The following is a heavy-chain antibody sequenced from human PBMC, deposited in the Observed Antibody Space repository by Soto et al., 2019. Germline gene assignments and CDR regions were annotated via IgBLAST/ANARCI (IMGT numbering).Heavy chain of an antibody. V-gene: IGHV3-21*01. J-gene: IGHJ4*02. D-gene: IGHD2-2*01. CDR2: ITSSSNYI. CDR3: ARDKFYCGSTSCSPLPGYSGYGPFDL. Sequence: PGGSLRLSCAASGFAFSSYSLNWVRQAPGKGLEWVSSITSSSNYIYYADSVKGRFTISRDNAKNSLYLQMNSLRAEDTAIYYCARDKFYCGSTSCSPLPGYSGYGPFDLWGQGTLVTVSS. CDR1: GFAFSSYS.